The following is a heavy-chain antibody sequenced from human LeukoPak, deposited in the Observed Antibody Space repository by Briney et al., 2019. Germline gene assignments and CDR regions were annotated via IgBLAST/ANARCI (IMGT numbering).Heavy chain of an antibody. Sequence: SETLSLTCTVSGYSIISGGYYWSWIRQHPGKGLEWIGYIYYSVSTYYNPSLKSRVTILVDTSKNQFSLKLNYVTAADTAVYYCARDRSGYDYPYFDYWGQGTLVTVSS. V-gene: IGHV4-31*03. D-gene: IGHD5-12*01. CDR1: GYSIISGGYY. J-gene: IGHJ4*02. CDR2: IYYSVST. CDR3: ARDRSGYDYPYFDY.